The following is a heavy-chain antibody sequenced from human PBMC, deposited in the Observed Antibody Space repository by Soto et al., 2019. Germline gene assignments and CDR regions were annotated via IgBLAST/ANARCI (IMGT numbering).Heavy chain of an antibody. J-gene: IGHJ6*03. CDR2: IYYSGST. CDR1: GGSISSYY. CDR3: ARGSGYYTPLYYYYYYMDV. V-gene: IGHV4-59*01. Sequence: SETLSLTCTVSGGSISSYYWSWIRQPPGKGLEWIGYIYYSGSTNYNPSLKSRVTISVDTSKNQFSLKLSSVTAADTAVYYCARGSGYYTPLYYYYYYMDVWGKGTAVTVSS. D-gene: IGHD3-3*01.